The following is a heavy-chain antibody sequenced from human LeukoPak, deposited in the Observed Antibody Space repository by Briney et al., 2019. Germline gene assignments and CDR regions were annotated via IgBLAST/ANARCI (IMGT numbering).Heavy chain of an antibody. CDR1: GFTFSSYA. J-gene: IGHJ4*02. D-gene: IGHD1-26*01. CDR3: VKDLSGRYTFDY. CDR2: INDNGGRT. Sequence: GGSLRLSCSASGFTFSSYAMHWVRQAPGKGLEYVSGINDNGGRTHYGDSLKGRFTISRDNFKNTLYLQMSTLRAEDTAVYYCVKDLSGRYTFDYWGQGTLVTVSS. V-gene: IGHV3-64D*09.